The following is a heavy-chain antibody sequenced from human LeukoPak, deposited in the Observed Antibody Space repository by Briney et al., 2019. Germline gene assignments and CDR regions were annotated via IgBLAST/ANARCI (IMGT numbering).Heavy chain of an antibody. J-gene: IGHJ4*02. CDR2: ISYDGRNK. CDR1: GFTFSSYA. D-gene: IGHD4-17*01. CDR3: ARGEDYVDFGDYFDY. V-gene: IGHV3-30-3*01. Sequence: RSLRLSCAASGFTFSSYAMHWVRQAPGMGLEWVAIISYDGRNKYYADSVKGRFTISRDNSKNTLYLQMNSLKPEDTAVYYCARGEDYVDFGDYFDYWGQGTLVTVSS.